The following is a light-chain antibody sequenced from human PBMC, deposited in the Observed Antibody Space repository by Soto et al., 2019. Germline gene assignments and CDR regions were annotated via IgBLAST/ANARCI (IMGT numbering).Light chain of an antibody. V-gene: IGLV1-44*01. CDR2: GDN. J-gene: IGLJ2*01. CDR1: TSNVGSNS. CDR3: AAWDDSLKSVR. Sequence: QPVLTQPPSASGTPGQRSTISCSGSTSNVGSNSVNWYQQLPGTAPKLLIYGDNQRHSGLPDRFSGSKSGTSASLAISGLQSEDEADFYCAAWDDSLKSVRFGGGTKGPVL.